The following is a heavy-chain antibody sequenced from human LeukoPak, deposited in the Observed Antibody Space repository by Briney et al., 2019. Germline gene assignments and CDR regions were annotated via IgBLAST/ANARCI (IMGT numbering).Heavy chain of an antibody. CDR3: ARVTLSSDYGMDV. J-gene: IGHJ6*02. V-gene: IGHV3-64*01. Sequence: GGSLRLSCAASGFTFSSYAMSWVRQAPGKGLEYVSAISSNGGSTYYANSVKGRFTISRDNSKNTLYLQMGSLRAEDMAVYYCARVTLSSDYGMDVWGQGTTVTVSS. CDR2: ISSNGGST. CDR1: GFTFSSYA. D-gene: IGHD3-22*01.